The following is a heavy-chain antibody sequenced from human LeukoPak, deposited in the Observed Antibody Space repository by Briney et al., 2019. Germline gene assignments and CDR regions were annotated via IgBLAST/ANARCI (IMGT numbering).Heavy chain of an antibody. V-gene: IGHV3-23*01. CDR3: ASSLPRYSSSWYLFNY. J-gene: IGHJ4*02. D-gene: IGHD6-13*01. CDR1: GFTFSRNA. Sequence: GGSLRLSCAASGFTFSRNAMTWVRQAPGKGLEWVSGISGGGVSTYYADSVKGRFTISRDNSKNTLYLQMNSLRAEDTAVYYCASSLPRYSSSWYLFNYWGQGTLVTVSS. CDR2: ISGGGVST.